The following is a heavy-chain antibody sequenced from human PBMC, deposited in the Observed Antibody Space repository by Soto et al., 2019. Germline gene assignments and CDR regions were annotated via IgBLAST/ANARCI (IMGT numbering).Heavy chain of an antibody. CDR1: GGSLSNYG. D-gene: IGHD3-22*01. CDR2: IIPVFGTP. V-gene: IGHV1-69*13. Sequence: SVKVSCKASGGSLSNYGISWVRQAPGQGLEWMGAIIPVFGTPNYAQKFQDRVTITADESTTTVYMEVRSLTSEDTAVYYCARGDATKIVVTTYYGMDVWGQGTTVTV. J-gene: IGHJ6*02. CDR3: ARGDATKIVVTTYYGMDV.